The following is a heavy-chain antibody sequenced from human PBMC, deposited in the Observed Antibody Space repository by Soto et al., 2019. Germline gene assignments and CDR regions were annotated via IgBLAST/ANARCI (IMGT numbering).Heavy chain of an antibody. V-gene: IGHV4-31*03. Sequence: PSETLSLTCTVSGGSISSGGYYWSWIRQHPGKGPEWIGYIYYSGSTYYNPSLKSRVTISVDTSKNQFSLKLSSVTAADTAVYYCARESRYSSSWYDPRPIDYWGQGTLVTVSS. CDR3: ARESRYSSSWYDPRPIDY. CDR1: GGSISSGGYY. J-gene: IGHJ4*02. CDR2: IYYSGST. D-gene: IGHD6-13*01.